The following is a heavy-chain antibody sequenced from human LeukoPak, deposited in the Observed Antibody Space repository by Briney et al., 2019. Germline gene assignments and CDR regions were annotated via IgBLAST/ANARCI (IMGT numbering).Heavy chain of an antibody. J-gene: IGHJ5*02. CDR1: GGSISSSSYY. D-gene: IGHD6-13*01. V-gene: IGHV4-39*07. CDR2: IYYSGST. CDR3: ARDGRGIAAAGTIDWFDP. Sequence: SETLSLTCTVSGGSISSSSYYWGWIRQPPGKGLEWIGSIYYSGSTYYNPSLKSRVTISVDTSKNQFSLKLSSVTAADTAVYYCARDGRGIAAAGTIDWFDPWGQGTLVTVSS.